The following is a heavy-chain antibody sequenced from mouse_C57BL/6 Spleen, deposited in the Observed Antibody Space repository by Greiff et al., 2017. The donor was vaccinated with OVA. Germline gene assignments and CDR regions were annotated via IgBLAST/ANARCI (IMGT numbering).Heavy chain of an antibody. D-gene: IGHD1-1*01. V-gene: IGHV1-26*01. Sequence: EVQLQQSGPELVKPGASVKISCKASGYTFTDYYMNWVKQSHGKSLEWIGDINPNNGGTSYNQKFKGKATLTVDKSSSTAYMELRSLTSEDSAVYYCAREGGTTVVEYFDVWGTGTTVTVSS. CDR3: AREGGTTVVEYFDV. J-gene: IGHJ1*03. CDR1: GYTFTDYY. CDR2: INPNNGGT.